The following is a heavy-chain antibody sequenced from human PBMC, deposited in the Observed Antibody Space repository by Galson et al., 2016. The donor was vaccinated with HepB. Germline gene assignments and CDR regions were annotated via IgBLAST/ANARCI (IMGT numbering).Heavy chain of an antibody. CDR1: GFTFNNYA. CDR2: ISPDESNK. CDR3: TRDSGYYESRCLFDY. V-gene: IGHV3-30-3*01. J-gene: IGHJ4*02. D-gene: IGHD3-22*01. Sequence: SLRLSCAASGFTFNNYAMHWVRQSPGKGLEWVAVISPDESNKVYADSVTGRFTISRDTSKNTLFLQMNSLRPEDTAIYYCTRDSGYYESRCLFDYWGQGTLVTVSS.